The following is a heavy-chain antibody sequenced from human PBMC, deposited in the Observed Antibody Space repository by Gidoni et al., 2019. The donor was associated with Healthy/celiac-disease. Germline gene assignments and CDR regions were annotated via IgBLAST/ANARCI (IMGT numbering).Heavy chain of an antibody. CDR3: AKGLGLYSRGWYATDYYYYYGMDV. V-gene: IGHV3-9*01. CDR1: GFTFDDYA. Sequence: EVQLVESGGGLVQPGRSLRLSCAASGFTFDDYAMHVVRQAHGKGLEWVSGISWNSGSIGYADSVKGRFTISRDNAKNSLYLQMNSLRAEDTALYYCAKGLGLYSRGWYATDYYYYYGMDVWGQGTTVTVSS. J-gene: IGHJ6*02. CDR2: ISWNSGSI. D-gene: IGHD6-19*01.